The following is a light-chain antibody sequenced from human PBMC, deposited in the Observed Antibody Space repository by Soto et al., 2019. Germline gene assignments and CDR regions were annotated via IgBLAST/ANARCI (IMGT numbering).Light chain of an antibody. CDR3: QQRTKRFT. V-gene: IGKV3-11*01. J-gene: IGKJ5*01. CDR1: QSVYNY. CDR2: GAS. Sequence: EVVLTQSPATLSLSPGERATLSCRASQSVYNYLAWYQQKPGQPPRLLIYGASNRATGIPARFSGSGSGTDFTLTITSLKPEDFAVYYCQQRTKRFTFGQGTRLEIK.